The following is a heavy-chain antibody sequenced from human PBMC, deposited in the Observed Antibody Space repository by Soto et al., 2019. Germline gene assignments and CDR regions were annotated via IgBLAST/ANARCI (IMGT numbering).Heavy chain of an antibody. Sequence: GGSLRLSCAASGFTFSSYSMNWVRQAPGKGLEWVSSISSSSNYIYYADSVKGRFTISRDNAKNSLYLQMNSLRAEDTAVYYCARINSSSWYLDYWGQGTLVTVSS. D-gene: IGHD6-13*01. CDR2: ISSSSNYI. J-gene: IGHJ4*02. V-gene: IGHV3-21*01. CDR1: GFTFSSYS. CDR3: ARINSSSWYLDY.